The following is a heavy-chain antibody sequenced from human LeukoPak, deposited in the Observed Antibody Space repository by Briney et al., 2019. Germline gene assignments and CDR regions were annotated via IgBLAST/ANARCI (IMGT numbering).Heavy chain of an antibody. CDR3: AREGSGYATNWFDP. J-gene: IGHJ5*02. D-gene: IGHD5-12*01. CDR2: INSRSSHI. Sequence: GGSLRVSCVASGFTFSSYTMNWVRQAPGKGLEWVSRINSRSSHIYYADSVKGRFTISRDNAKNSLYLQMNSLRAEDTAVYYCAREGSGYATNWFDPWGQGTLVTVSS. CDR1: GFTFSSYT. V-gene: IGHV3-21*04.